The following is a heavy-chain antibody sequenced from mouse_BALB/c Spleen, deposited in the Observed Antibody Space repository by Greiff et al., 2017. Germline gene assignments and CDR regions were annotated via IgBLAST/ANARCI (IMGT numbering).Heavy chain of an antibody. Sequence: EVQGVESGGGLVQPGGSRKLSCAASGFTFSSFGMHWVRQAPEKGLEWVAYISSGSSTIYYADTVKGRFTISRDNPKNTLFLQMTSLRSEDTAMYYCARPLDSSGSPFAYWGQGTLVTVSA. CDR1: GFTFSSFG. V-gene: IGHV5-17*02. J-gene: IGHJ3*01. D-gene: IGHD3-2*01. CDR3: ARPLDSSGSPFAY. CDR2: ISSGSSTI.